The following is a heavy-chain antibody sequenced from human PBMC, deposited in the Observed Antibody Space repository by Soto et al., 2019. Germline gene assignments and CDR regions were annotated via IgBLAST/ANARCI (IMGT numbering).Heavy chain of an antibody. CDR1: GYTFTSYG. CDR3: ARAGYYFDTTGYDAMDV. J-gene: IGHJ6*01. Sequence: QVQLVQSGAEVKKPGASVKVSCKASGYTFTSYGISWVRQAPGQGLEWMGWISAYSGNTNYAPKLQDRVTMTTDTYTSTAYMELRSLRSDDTAVYYCARAGYYFDTTGYDAMDVWGQGTTVTVSS. V-gene: IGHV1-18*01. D-gene: IGHD3-22*01. CDR2: ISAYSGNT.